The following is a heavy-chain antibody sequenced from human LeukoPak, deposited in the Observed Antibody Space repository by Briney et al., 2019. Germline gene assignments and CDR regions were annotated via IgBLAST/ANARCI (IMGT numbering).Heavy chain of an antibody. V-gene: IGHV3-30*18. CDR3: AKDLERYCSGGSCYSFDY. CDR1: GFTFSSHG. CDR2: ISYDGNNK. Sequence: GGSLRLSCAASGFTFSSHGMHWVRQAPGKGLEWVAVISYDGNNKYYPDSVKGRFTISRDNAKNSLYLQMNSLRAEDTAVYYCAKDLERYCSGGSCYSFDYWGQGTLVTVSS. J-gene: IGHJ4*02. D-gene: IGHD2-15*01.